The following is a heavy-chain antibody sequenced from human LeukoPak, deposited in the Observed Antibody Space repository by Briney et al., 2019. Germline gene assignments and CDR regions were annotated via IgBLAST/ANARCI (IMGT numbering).Heavy chain of an antibody. Sequence: GGSLRLSCAASGFTFSSYSMNWVRQAPGKGLEWVSYISSSISTIYYADSVKGRFTISRDNAKNTLFLQMNDLRDEDTAVYYCARDYDWALDFWGQGTRVTVSS. D-gene: IGHD3-9*01. CDR3: ARDYDWALDF. CDR2: ISSSISTI. CDR1: GFTFSSYS. V-gene: IGHV3-48*02. J-gene: IGHJ4*02.